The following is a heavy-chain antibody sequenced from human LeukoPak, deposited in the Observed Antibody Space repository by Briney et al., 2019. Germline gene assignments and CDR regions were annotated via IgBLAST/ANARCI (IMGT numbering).Heavy chain of an antibody. CDR2: INPSGGST. V-gene: IGHV1-46*01. J-gene: IGHJ4*02. CDR3: ARAHRLFDYDFWSGYYTVDY. Sequence: ASVKVSCKASGYTFTSYYMHWVRQAPGQGLEWMGIINPSGGSTSYAQKFQGRVTMTTDTSTSTAYMELRSLRSDDTAVYYCARAHRLFDYDFWSGYYTVDYWGQGTLVTVSS. CDR1: GYTFTSYY. D-gene: IGHD3-3*01.